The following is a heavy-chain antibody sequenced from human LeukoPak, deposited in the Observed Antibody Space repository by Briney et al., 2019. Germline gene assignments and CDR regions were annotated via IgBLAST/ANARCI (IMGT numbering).Heavy chain of an antibody. CDR1: GFTFSSYA. V-gene: IGHV3-23*01. D-gene: IGHD2-2*01. Sequence: GGSLTLSCAASGFTFSSYAMTWVRQAPGKGLEWVSTISGSGDSTYYADSVKGRFTISRDNSKNTLFLQMNSLRAEDTALYYCATYCSTTSCYVLSRAFECGAKGQWSPSLQ. J-gene: IGHJ3*02. CDR3: ATYCSTTSCYVLSRAFE. CDR2: ISGSGDST.